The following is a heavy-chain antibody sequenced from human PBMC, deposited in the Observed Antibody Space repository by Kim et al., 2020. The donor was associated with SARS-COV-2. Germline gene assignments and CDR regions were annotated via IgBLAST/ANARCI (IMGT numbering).Heavy chain of an antibody. J-gene: IGHJ5*01. D-gene: IGHD3-22*01. Sequence: TYYAAAVKGRFTISRDNSKNTLYLQMNSLRAEDTAVYYCAKDVGSGYFDCWGQGTLVTVSS. V-gene: IGHV3-23*01. CDR3: AKDVGSGYFDC. CDR2: T.